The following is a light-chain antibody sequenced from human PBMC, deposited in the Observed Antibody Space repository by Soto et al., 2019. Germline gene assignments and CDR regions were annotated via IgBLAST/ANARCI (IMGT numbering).Light chain of an antibody. J-gene: IGLJ1*01. CDR3: SSYTSNSTPYV. CDR2: DVS. V-gene: IGLV2-14*01. Sequence: QSALTQPASVSGSPGQSITISCTGTSSDVGGYNYVSWYQQHPGKAPKLLIYDVSYRPSGVSNRFSGSKSGNTASLTISGLQAEDEADYYCSSYTSNSTPYVFGTGTKLTVL. CDR1: SSDVGGYNY.